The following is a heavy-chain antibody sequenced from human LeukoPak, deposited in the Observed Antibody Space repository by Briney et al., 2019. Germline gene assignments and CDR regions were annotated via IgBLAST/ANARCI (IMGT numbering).Heavy chain of an antibody. CDR3: ARKVVVPAAMRDYYYYYGMDV. Sequence: GGSLRLSCAASGITFSSYAIHWVRQAPGRGLEWVAVISYDGSNKYYADSVKGRFTISRDNSKNTVYLQMNSLRAEDTAVYYCARKVVVPAAMRDYYYYYGMDVWGQGTTVTVSS. CDR1: GITFSSYA. D-gene: IGHD2-2*01. J-gene: IGHJ6*02. V-gene: IGHV3-30*14. CDR2: ISYDGSNK.